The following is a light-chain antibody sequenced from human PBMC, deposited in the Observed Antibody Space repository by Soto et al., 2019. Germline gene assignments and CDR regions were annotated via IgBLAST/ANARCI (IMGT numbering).Light chain of an antibody. CDR2: GNY. CDR3: QSYDTSLNDWV. V-gene: IGLV1-40*01. J-gene: IGLJ3*02. CDR1: NSNTGAGYD. Sequence: QSVLTQPPSVSGAPGQRVTISCTGSNSNTGAGYDVHWYQQFPGMAPKLLIFGNYERPSGVPERFSGSKSGASASLAISGLQTEDEADYYCQSYDTSLNDWVFGGGTKLTVL.